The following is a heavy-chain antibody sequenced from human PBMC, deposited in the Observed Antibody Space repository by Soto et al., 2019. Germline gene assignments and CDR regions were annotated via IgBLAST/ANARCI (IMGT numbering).Heavy chain of an antibody. D-gene: IGHD3-10*01. CDR2: IIPIFNTP. CDR1: GVTLNSYT. V-gene: IGHV1-69*13. Sequence: GAAVKVSCKDSGVTLNSYTISWLRPAPGQGLEWMGGIIPIFNTPKYARKFQGRVTITADESTSTAYMELNSLRSEDTAVFYCAGTSWHYYYGMDFWGQGTTVTVSS. J-gene: IGHJ6*02. CDR3: AGTSWHYYYGMDF.